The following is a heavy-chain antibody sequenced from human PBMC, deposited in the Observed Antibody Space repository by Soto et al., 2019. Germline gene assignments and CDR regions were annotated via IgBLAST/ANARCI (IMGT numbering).Heavy chain of an antibody. Sequence: SVKVSCKASGVTFNSFSISWVPQAPGQGLEWMGGIIPIFGTANYAQKFQGRATITADESTSTAYMELSSLRSEDTAVYYCATPEGIAAAGTIAEYFQHWGQGTLVTVSS. V-gene: IGHV1-69*13. CDR3: ATPEGIAAAGTIAEYFQH. CDR2: IIPIFGTA. D-gene: IGHD6-13*01. J-gene: IGHJ1*01. CDR1: GVTFNSFS.